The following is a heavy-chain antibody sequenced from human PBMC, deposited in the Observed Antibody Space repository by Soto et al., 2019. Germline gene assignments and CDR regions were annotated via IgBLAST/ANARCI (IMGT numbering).Heavy chain of an antibody. CDR2: IWYDGSNK. V-gene: IGHV3-33*03. Sequence: GGSLRLSCAGSGFIFSSYGMHWVRQAPGKGLEWVGVIWYDGSNKYYGDSVKGRFTISRDNSKNTLYLQMNSLRVEDTAVYYCASTVSWGQGTLVTVSS. D-gene: IGHD4-17*01. CDR3: ASTVS. CDR1: GFIFSSYG. J-gene: IGHJ4*02.